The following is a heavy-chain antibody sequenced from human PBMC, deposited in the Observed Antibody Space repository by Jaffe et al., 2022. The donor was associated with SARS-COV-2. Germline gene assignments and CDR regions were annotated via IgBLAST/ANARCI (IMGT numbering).Heavy chain of an antibody. D-gene: IGHD4-17*01. CDR1: GYTFTGYY. CDR3: ARGDPYGDYYYGMDV. CDR2: INPNSGGT. Sequence: QVQLVQSGAEVKKPGASVKVSCKASGYTFTGYYMHWVRQAPGQGLEWMGRINPNSGGTNYAQKFQGRVTMTRDTSISTAYMELSRLRSDDTAVYYCARGDPYGDYYYGMDVWGQGTTVTVSS. V-gene: IGHV1-2*06. J-gene: IGHJ6*02.